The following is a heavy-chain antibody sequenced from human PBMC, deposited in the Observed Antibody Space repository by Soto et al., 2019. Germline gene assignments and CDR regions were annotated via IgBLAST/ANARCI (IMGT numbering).Heavy chain of an antibody. CDR1: GGSVSSGSFY. D-gene: IGHD7-27*01. CDR3: ARKAWVRFDY. Sequence: SETLSLTCTVSGGSVSSGSFYWSWIRQPPGKGLEWIGFIYDNRTFNYNASLRSRVAMSVDKSTNEFSLKVTSVTAADTAIYYCARKAWVRFDYWGQGALVTVSS. CDR2: IYDNRTF. J-gene: IGHJ4*02. V-gene: IGHV4-61*01.